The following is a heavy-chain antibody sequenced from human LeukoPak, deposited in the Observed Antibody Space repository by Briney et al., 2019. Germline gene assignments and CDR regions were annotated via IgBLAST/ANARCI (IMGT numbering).Heavy chain of an antibody. CDR2: ISDSGGS. CDR3: ARVPAAGTDPDY. D-gene: IGHD6-13*01. Sequence: SQSLPLTCIVSGCSVSSDISYGIWLPQPPGGGVEGSAYISDSGGSDYNPPLRGRVTISLDTSNNQFSLRLTPATAANTALYYCARVPAAGTDPDYWGQGTLVTVSS. CDR1: GCSVSSDISY. V-gene: IGHV4-61*01. J-gene: IGHJ4*02.